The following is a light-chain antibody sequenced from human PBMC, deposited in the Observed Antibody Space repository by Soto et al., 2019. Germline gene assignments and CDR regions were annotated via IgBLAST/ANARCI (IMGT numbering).Light chain of an antibody. J-gene: IGLJ3*02. Sequence: QSALTQPASVSGSPGQSITISCTGTSSDVGSYNLVSWYQQHPGKAPKLMISEGSKRPSGVSNRFSGSKSGNTASLTISGLQAEDDADYYCCSYAGSSTWVFGGGTKLTVL. CDR3: CSYAGSSTWV. CDR2: EGS. CDR1: SSDVGSYNL. V-gene: IGLV2-23*01.